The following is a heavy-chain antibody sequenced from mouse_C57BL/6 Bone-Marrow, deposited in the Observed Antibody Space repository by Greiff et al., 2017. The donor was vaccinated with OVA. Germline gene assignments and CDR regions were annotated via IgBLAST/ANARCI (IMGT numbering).Heavy chain of an antibody. CDR2: INPYNGGT. Sequence: EVQLKQSGPVLVKPGASVKMSCKASGYTFTDYYMNWVKQSHGKSLEWIGVINPYNGGTSYNQKFKGKATLTVDKSSSTAYMELNSLTSEDSAVYYCAREGYYDYDGYYFDYWGQGTTLTVSS. D-gene: IGHD2-4*01. J-gene: IGHJ2*01. V-gene: IGHV1-19*01. CDR3: AREGYYDYDGYYFDY. CDR1: GYTFTDYY.